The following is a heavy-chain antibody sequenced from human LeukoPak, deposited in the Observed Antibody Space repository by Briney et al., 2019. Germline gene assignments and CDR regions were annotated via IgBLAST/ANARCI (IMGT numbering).Heavy chain of an antibody. CDR3: ASQGRKNYDSSGYYYAS. CDR1: GGSISSSSYY. Sequence: SETLSLTCTVSGGSISSSSYYWGWIRQPPGKGLEWIGSIYYSGSTYYNPSLKSRVTISVDTSKNQYSLKLSSVTAADTAVYYCASQGRKNYDSSGYYYASWGQGTLVTVSS. V-gene: IGHV4-39*01. D-gene: IGHD3-22*01. CDR2: IYYSGST. J-gene: IGHJ4*02.